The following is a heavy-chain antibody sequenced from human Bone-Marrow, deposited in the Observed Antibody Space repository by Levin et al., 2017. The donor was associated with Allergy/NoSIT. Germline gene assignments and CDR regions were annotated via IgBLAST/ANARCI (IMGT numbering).Heavy chain of an antibody. J-gene: IGHJ4*02. CDR2: IYPSGATT. CDR1: GYIFTSYY. CDR3: VAVETTTDY. V-gene: IGHV1-46*01. Sequence: GESLKISCKASGYIFTSYYMYWVRQAPGQGLEWMGIIYPSGATTTYAQTFQGRVTMTRDTSTSTVYMELSSLRSEDTAIYYCVAVETTTDYWGQGTLVTVSS. D-gene: IGHD6-19*01.